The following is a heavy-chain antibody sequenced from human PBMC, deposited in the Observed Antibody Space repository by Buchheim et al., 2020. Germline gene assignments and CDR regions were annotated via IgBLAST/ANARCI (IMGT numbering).Heavy chain of an antibody. J-gene: IGHJ4*02. CDR3: TTMISRLFYFDY. V-gene: IGHV3-15*01. CDR1: GISFSNAW. Sequence: VQLVESGGGLVKPGGSLRLSCAASGISFSNAWMSWVRQAPGKGLEWVGRIKSKTDGGTTDYAAPVKGRFTIPRDDSKTTLYLQMNSLKTEDTAVYYCTTMISRLFYFDYWGRGTL. D-gene: IGHD3-16*01. CDR2: IKSKTDGGTT.